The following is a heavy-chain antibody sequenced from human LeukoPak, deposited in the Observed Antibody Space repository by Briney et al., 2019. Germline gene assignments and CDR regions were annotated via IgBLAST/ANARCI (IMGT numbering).Heavy chain of an antibody. J-gene: IGHJ3*02. Sequence: SETLSLTCAVYGGSFSGYYWSWIRQPPGKGLEWIGEINHSGSTNYNPSLKSRVTISVDTSKNQFSLKLSSVTAADTAVYYCARGPPPYYYDSSGTGAFDIWGQGTMVTVSS. CDR3: ARGPPPYYYDSSGTGAFDI. CDR1: GGSFSGYY. V-gene: IGHV4-34*01. CDR2: INHSGST. D-gene: IGHD3-22*01.